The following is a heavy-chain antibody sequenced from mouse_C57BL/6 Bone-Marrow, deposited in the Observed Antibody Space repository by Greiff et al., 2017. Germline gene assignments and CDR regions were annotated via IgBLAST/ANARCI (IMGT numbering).Heavy chain of an antibody. CDR2: ISYDGSN. D-gene: IGHD2-4*01. Sequence: VQLQQSGPGLVKPSQSLSLTCSVTGYSITSGYYWNWIRQFPGNKLEWMGYISYDGSNNYNPSLKNRIPITRDTSKNQVFLKLNSVTTEDTATYYCARGRLRREAWFAYWGQGTLVTVSA. CDR3: ARGRLRREAWFAY. CDR1: GYSITSGYY. J-gene: IGHJ3*01. V-gene: IGHV3-6*01.